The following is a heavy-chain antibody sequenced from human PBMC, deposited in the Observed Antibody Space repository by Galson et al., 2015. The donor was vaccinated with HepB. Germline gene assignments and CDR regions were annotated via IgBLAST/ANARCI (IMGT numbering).Heavy chain of an antibody. V-gene: IGHV3-15*01. J-gene: IGHJ4*02. CDR1: GFTFSNAW. CDR3: TTFRVYCSSTSCYYPFDY. Sequence: SLRLSCAASGFTFSNAWMSWVRQAPGKGLEWVGRIKSKTDGGTTDYAAPVKGRFTISRDDSKNTLYLQMNSLKTEDTAVYYCTTFRVYCSSTSCYYPFDYWGQGTLVTVSS. D-gene: IGHD2-2*01. CDR2: IKSKTDGGTT.